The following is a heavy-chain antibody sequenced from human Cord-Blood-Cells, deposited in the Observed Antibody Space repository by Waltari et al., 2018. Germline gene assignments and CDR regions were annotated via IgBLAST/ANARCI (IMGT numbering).Heavy chain of an antibody. V-gene: IGHV1-2*04. D-gene: IGHD6-13*01. CDR2: NNPTRSST. CDR1: GYTFTGYY. J-gene: IGHJ4*02. Sequence: QVQLVQSGAEVKKPGASVKVSCKASGYTFTGYYMHWVRQAPGQGLEWMGWNNPTRSSTNYEPKFQGWGTMTRDTSISPAYRELSRLRSDDTAVYYCARVGAAGDMGPYFDYWGQGTLVTVSS. CDR3: ARVGAAGDMGPYFDY.